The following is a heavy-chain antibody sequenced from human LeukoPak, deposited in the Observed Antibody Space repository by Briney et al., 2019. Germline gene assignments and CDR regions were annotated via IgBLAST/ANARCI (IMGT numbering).Heavy chain of an antibody. Sequence: SETLSLTCTVSSGSISTSNYYWGWVRQPPGKALEWIGNIFYSGSTYYSPSLKSRVTISLDTSRNQFSLKLSSVTAADTAVYFCARGPSSSWSHFDYWGQGTVVTVSS. V-gene: IGHV4-39*07. CDR2: IFYSGST. CDR1: SGSISTSNYY. CDR3: ARGPSSSWSHFDY. D-gene: IGHD6-13*01. J-gene: IGHJ4*02.